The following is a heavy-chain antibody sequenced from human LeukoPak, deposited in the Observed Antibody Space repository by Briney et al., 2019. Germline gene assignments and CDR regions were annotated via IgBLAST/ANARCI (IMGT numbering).Heavy chain of an antibody. CDR3: ARDPGAAMVTCYYYYYGMDV. CDR2: IRSSSTI. D-gene: IGHD5-18*01. Sequence: GGSLRLSCAAAGFTFSDYYMNWVRQAPGKGLEWVSSIRSSSTINYPDCVRGRFTISRDNPKNSLYLQMNSLRAEDTAVYYCARDPGAAMVTCYYYYYGMDVWGKGTTVTVSS. J-gene: IGHJ6*04. CDR1: GFTFSDYY. V-gene: IGHV3-69-1*01.